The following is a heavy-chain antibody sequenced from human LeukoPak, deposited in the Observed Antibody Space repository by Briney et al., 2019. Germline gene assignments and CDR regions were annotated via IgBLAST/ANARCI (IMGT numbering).Heavy chain of an antibody. CDR1: GYTFTSYD. J-gene: IGHJ4*02. Sequence: GASVKVSCKASGYTFTSYDINWVRQATGQGLEWMGWMNPNSGNTGYAQKFQGRVTMTRNTSISTAYMELSSLRSEGTAVYYCARGSSSWYKADYWGQGTLVTVSS. D-gene: IGHD6-13*01. V-gene: IGHV1-8*01. CDR3: ARGSSSWYKADY. CDR2: MNPNSGNT.